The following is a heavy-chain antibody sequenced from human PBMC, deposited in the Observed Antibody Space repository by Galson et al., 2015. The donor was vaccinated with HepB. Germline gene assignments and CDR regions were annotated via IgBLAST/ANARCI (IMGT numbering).Heavy chain of an antibody. V-gene: IGHV3-74*01. D-gene: IGHD3-10*01. CDR1: GFTFSSYW. J-gene: IGHJ6*02. CDR3: AARLLHSGGMDV. Sequence: SLRLSCAASGFTFSSYWMHWVRQAPGKGLVWVSRIYSDGSSTGYAGSVKGRFTFSRDNAKNTLYLQMNSLRAEDTAVYYCAARLLHSGGMDVWGQGTTVTVSS. CDR2: IYSDGSST.